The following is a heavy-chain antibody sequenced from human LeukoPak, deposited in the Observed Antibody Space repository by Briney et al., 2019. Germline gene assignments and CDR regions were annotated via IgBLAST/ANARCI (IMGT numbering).Heavy chain of an antibody. CDR2: IYYSGST. CDR1: GGSISSSY. D-gene: IGHD3-10*01. V-gene: IGHV4-59*01. J-gene: IGHJ4*02. CDR3: ARDASGGTRGSGTYYTFFY. Sequence: SETLSLTCAVSGGSISSSYWSWIRQPPGKGLEWIGYIYYSGSTNYNPSLKSRVTISVDTSKNQFSLKLSAVTAADTAVYYCARDASGGTRGSGTYYTFFYWGQGTLVTVSS.